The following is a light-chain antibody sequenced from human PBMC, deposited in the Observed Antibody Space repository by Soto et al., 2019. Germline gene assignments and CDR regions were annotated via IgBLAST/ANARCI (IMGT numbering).Light chain of an antibody. CDR1: QSISSW. CDR2: DAS. V-gene: IGKV1-5*01. J-gene: IGKJ1*01. CDR3: QQYNSYSPAK. Sequence: DIQMTQSPSTLSASVGDRVTITCRASQSISSWLAWYQQKPGKAPKLLIYDASSLESGVPSRFSGSGSGTEFTLTISSLQPDDFSTYYCQQYNSYSPAKFGQGTKVDSK.